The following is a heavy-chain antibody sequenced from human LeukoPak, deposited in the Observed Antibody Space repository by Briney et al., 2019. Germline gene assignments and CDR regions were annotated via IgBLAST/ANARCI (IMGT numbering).Heavy chain of an antibody. CDR1: GYTFTGYY. Sequence: ASVTVSCKASGYTFTGYYMHWVRQAPGQGLEWMGWINPNSGGTNYAQKFQGRVTMTRDTSISTAYMELSRLRSDDTAVYYCARVFNYYDSSGYLWGRGTLVTVSS. V-gene: IGHV1-2*02. CDR2: INPNSGGT. D-gene: IGHD3-22*01. CDR3: ARVFNYYDSSGYL. J-gene: IGHJ5*02.